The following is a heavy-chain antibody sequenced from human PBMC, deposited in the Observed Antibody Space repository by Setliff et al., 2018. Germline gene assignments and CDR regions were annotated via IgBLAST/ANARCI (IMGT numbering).Heavy chain of an antibody. J-gene: IGHJ4*02. CDR2: INPISGGA. D-gene: IGHD6-13*01. CDR3: ARAGSAAAGRKGVFEH. Sequence: ASVKVSCKASGYIFAGYYMHWVRQTPGQGLEWMGWINPISGGANYAQKFQGRVTFTRDTSTSTLYMELSSLISEDTAVYSCARAGSAAAGRKGVFEHWGQGSLVTVSS. CDR1: GYIFAGYY. V-gene: IGHV1-2*02.